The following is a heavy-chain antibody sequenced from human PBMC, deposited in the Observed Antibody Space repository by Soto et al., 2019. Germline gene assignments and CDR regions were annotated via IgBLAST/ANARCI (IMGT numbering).Heavy chain of an antibody. D-gene: IGHD6-19*01. CDR3: ARESEQWLNNRAEYVQH. Sequence: QVQLVESGGGVVQPGRSLRLSCAASGFTFSSYAMHWVRQAPGKGLEWVAVISYDGSNKYYADSVKGRFTISRDNSKNTLYVQRNSLRAEDTAVYYCARESEQWLNNRAEYVQHWGQGTLVTVSS. J-gene: IGHJ1*01. V-gene: IGHV3-30-3*01. CDR1: GFTFSSYA. CDR2: ISYDGSNK.